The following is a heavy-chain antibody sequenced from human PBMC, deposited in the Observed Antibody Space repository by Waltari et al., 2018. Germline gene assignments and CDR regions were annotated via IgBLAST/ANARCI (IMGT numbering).Heavy chain of an antibody. Sequence: QVQLVESGGGVVQPGRSLRLSCAASGFTFSSYGMHWVRQAPGKGLGWVAVISYDGSNKDYADSVKGRFTISRDNSKNTLYLQMNSLRAEDTAVYYCAKDSGYSGSYFDYWGQGTLVTVSS. CDR1: GFTFSSYG. D-gene: IGHD5-12*01. CDR3: AKDSGYSGSYFDY. V-gene: IGHV3-30*18. CDR2: ISYDGSNK. J-gene: IGHJ4*02.